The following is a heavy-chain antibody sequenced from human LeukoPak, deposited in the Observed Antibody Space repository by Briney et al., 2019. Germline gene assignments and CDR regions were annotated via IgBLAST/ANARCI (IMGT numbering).Heavy chain of an antibody. CDR1: GFTFSDYY. Sequence: PGGSLRLSCAASGFTFSDYYMSWIRQAPGKGLEWVSYISSSSSYTNYADSVKGRFTISRDNAKNSLFLQMNSLRAEDTAVYYCARLYGSGWYSFDYWGQGTLVTVSS. CDR2: ISSSSSYT. CDR3: ARLYGSGWYSFDY. D-gene: IGHD6-19*01. J-gene: IGHJ4*02. V-gene: IGHV3-11*06.